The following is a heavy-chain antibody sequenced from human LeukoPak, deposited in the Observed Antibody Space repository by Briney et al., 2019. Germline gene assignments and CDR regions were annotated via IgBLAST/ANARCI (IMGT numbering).Heavy chain of an antibody. CDR3: ARVSSPDYYDSSGNFDY. CDR2: ISSSSSYI. Sequence: GGSLRLSCAASGFTFSSYSVNWVRQAPGKGLEWVSSISSSSSYIYYADSMKGRFTISRDNAKNSLYLQMNSLRAEDTAVYYCARVSSPDYYDSSGNFDYWGQGTLVTVSS. D-gene: IGHD3-22*01. J-gene: IGHJ4*02. CDR1: GFTFSSYS. V-gene: IGHV3-21*01.